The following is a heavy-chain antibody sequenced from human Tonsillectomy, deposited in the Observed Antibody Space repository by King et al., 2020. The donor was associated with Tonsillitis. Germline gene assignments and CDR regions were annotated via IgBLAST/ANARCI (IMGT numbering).Heavy chain of an antibody. Sequence: VQLVESGGGVVLPGRSLRLSCAASGFTFRDYCMHWVRHAPGKGLEWVAVISYDGSNKYYGDSVKGRFTISRDNSKNTLYLQMNSLRAEDTALYYCATTPAPGYSSKEVAFDIWGQGTMVTVSS. CDR1: GFTFRDYC. CDR2: ISYDGSNK. D-gene: IGHD6-19*01. J-gene: IGHJ3*02. V-gene: IGHV3-30*03. CDR3: ATTPAPGYSSKEVAFDI.